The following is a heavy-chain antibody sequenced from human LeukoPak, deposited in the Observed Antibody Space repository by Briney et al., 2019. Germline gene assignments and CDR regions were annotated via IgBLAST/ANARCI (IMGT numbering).Heavy chain of an antibody. CDR3: AREERAAAGLDY. Sequence: HPGGSLRLSCAASGFTFSSSAMSWVRQAPGKGLVWVSRINSDGSSTSYADSVKGRFTISRDNAKNTLYLQMNSLRAEDTAVYYCAREERAAAGLDYWGQGTLVTVSS. V-gene: IGHV3-74*01. J-gene: IGHJ4*02. CDR2: INSDGSST. D-gene: IGHD6-13*01. CDR1: GFTFSSSA.